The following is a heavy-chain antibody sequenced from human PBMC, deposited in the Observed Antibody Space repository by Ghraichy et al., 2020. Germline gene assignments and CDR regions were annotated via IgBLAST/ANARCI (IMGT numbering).Heavy chain of an antibody. CDR3: ARVIAVAAHPFDY. D-gene: IGHD6-19*01. J-gene: IGHJ4*02. CDR1: GGTFSSYA. CDR2: IIPIFGTA. Sequence: SVKVSCKASGGTFSSYAISWVRQAPGQGLEWMGGIIPIFGTANYAQKFQGRVTITADESTSTAYMELSSLRSVDTAVYYCARVIAVAAHPFDYWGQGTLVTVSS. V-gene: IGHV1-69*13.